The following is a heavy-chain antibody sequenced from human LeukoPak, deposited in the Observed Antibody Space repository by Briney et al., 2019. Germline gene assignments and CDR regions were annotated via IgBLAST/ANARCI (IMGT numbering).Heavy chain of an antibody. D-gene: IGHD6-13*01. CDR3: AKAVVGYSSSWYYFDY. Sequence: GGSLRLSCAASGFTFSDYYMSWIRQAPGKGLEWVSYISSSGSTIYYADSVKGRFTISRDNSKNTLYLQMNSLRAEDTAVYYCAKAVVGYSSSWYYFDYWGQGTLVTVSS. V-gene: IGHV3-11*01. CDR1: GFTFSDYY. CDR2: ISSSGSTI. J-gene: IGHJ4*02.